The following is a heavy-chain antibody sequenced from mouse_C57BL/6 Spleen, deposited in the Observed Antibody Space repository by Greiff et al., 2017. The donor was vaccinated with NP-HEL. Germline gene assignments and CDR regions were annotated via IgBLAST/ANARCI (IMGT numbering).Heavy chain of an antibody. Sequence: QVQLQQPGAELVKPGASVKLSCKASGYTFTSYWMHWVKQRPGRGLEWIGRIYPNSGGTKYNEKFKSKATLTVDKPSSTAYMQLSSLTSEDAAVYYCARGGGLLAWFAYWGQGTLVTVSA. D-gene: IGHD3-3*01. CDR2: IYPNSGGT. V-gene: IGHV1-72*01. CDR1: GYTFTSYW. CDR3: ARGGGLLAWFAY. J-gene: IGHJ3*01.